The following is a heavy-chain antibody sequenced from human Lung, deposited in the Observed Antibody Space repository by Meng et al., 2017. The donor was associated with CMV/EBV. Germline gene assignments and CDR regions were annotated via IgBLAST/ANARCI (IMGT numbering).Heavy chain of an antibody. V-gene: IGHV3-30*02. CDR3: AIDRIAARRGYFDY. D-gene: IGHD6-6*01. CDR1: GFTFSSYG. Sequence: SCAASGFTFSSYGMHWVRQAPGKGLEWVAFIRYDGSNKYYADSVKGRFTISRDNSKNTLYLQMNSLRAEDTAVYYCAIDRIAARRGYFDYWGQGTLVTVSS. CDR2: IRYDGSNK. J-gene: IGHJ4*02.